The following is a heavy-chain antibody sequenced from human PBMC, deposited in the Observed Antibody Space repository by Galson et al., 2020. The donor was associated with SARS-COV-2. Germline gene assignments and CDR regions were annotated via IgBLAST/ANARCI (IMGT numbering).Heavy chain of an antibody. V-gene: IGHV1-69*13. CDR2: IIPIFGPA. CDR1: GGTFSSYA. D-gene: IGHD3-10*01. J-gene: IGHJ4*02. CDR3: ARADFGSRPRWIFHFDY. Sequence: SVKVSCKASGGTFSSYAISWVRQAPGQGLEWMGGIIPIFGPANYEQKFQDRVTITADESTSTAYMELSSLRSEDTAVYYCARADFGSRPRWIFHFDYWGQGTLVTVSS.